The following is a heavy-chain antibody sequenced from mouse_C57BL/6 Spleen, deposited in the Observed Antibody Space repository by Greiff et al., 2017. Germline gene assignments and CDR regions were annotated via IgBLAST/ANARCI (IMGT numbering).Heavy chain of an antibody. Sequence: VQLQQPGAELVKPGASVKLSCKASGYTFTSYWMQWVKQRPGQGLEWIGEIDPSDSYTNYNQKFKGKATLTVDTSSSTAYMQLSSLTSEDSAVYYCARKLYYSNYLYYFDYWGQGTTLTVSS. J-gene: IGHJ2*01. CDR2: IDPSDSYT. CDR1: GYTFTSYW. V-gene: IGHV1-50*01. D-gene: IGHD2-5*01. CDR3: ARKLYYSNYLYYFDY.